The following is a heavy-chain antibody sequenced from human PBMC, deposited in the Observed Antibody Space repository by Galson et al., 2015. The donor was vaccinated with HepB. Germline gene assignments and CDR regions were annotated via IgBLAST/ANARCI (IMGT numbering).Heavy chain of an antibody. Sequence: SLRLSCAASGFAFTTYAMNWVRQAPGKGLEWVSGISNSGGTTYYADSVRGRFTISRDNSKNTLFLQLNSLRVEDTAIYYCAKTFYYETGGPPGFDPLGQGTLVTVSS. V-gene: IGHV3-23*01. D-gene: IGHD3-22*01. CDR3: AKTFYYETGGPPGFDP. J-gene: IGHJ5*02. CDR2: ISNSGGTT. CDR1: GFAFTTYA.